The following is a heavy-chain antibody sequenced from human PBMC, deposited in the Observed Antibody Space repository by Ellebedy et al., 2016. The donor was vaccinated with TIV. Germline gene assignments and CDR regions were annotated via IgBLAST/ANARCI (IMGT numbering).Heavy chain of an antibody. D-gene: IGHD1-26*01. V-gene: IGHV1-18*01. CDR2: IIPIFGTA. J-gene: IGHJ5*02. Sequence: ASVKVSCKASGYTFTSYGISWVRQAPGQGLEWMGGIIPIFGTANYAQKFQGRVTMTTDTSTSTAYMELRSLRSDDTAVYYCARGEVGASNWFDPWGQGTLVTVSS. CDR3: ARGEVGASNWFDP. CDR1: GYTFTSYG.